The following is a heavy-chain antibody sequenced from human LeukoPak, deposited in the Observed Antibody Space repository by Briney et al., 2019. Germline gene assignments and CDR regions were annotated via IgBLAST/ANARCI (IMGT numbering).Heavy chain of an antibody. CDR1: EFIFSDYW. CDR3: ARDNGGWFDS. V-gene: IGHV3-7*03. D-gene: IGHD3-10*01. CDR2: IKQGGREE. J-gene: IGHJ5*01. Sequence: PGGSLRLSCVASEFIFSDYWMSWVRQAPGKGLEWVANIKQGGREEKYVGSVKGRFAISRDDAKSTLYLQMDSLSGDETAVYYCARDNGGWFDSWGRGTLVIVSS.